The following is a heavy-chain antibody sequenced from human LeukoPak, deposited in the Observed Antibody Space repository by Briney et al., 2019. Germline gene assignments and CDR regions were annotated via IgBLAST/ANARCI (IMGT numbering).Heavy chain of an antibody. CDR2: IKQVGSEK. J-gene: IGHJ4*02. V-gene: IGHV3-7*01. CDR1: GFTFSTYW. CDR3: SRARYLAY. Sequence: GGSLRLSCAASGFTFSTYWMSWVRQAPGRGLEWVANIKQVGSEKNYVDSVKGRFTISRDNAKNSLYLQMNSLRAEDTAVYYCSRARYLAYWGQGNLVIV.